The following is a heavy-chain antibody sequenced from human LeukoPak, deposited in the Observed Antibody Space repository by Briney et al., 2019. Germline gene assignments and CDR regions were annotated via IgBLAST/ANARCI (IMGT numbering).Heavy chain of an antibody. CDR3: ARARGKVRDPYNWFDP. V-gene: IGHV4-59*01. D-gene: IGHD3-10*01. Sequence: SETLSLTCTVSGGSISSYYWSWIRQPPGKELEWIGYIYYSGSTNYNPSLKSRVTISVDTSKNQFSLKLSSVAAADTAVYYCARARGKVRDPYNWFDPWGQGTLVTVSS. CDR2: IYYSGST. CDR1: GGSISSYY. J-gene: IGHJ5*02.